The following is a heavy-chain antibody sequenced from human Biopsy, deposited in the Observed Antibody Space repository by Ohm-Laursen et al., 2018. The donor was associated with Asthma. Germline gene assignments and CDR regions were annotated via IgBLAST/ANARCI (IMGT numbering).Heavy chain of an antibody. CDR1: GYTFIGYH. D-gene: IGHD7-27*01. CDR3: ARGQKSPGDRWFDP. J-gene: IGHJ5*02. Sequence: ASVKVSCKTSGYTFIGYHIHWVRQAPGQGLEWMGRINPNSGGTNYAQKFQGRVTMTSDTSISTAYMELSRLRSDDTALNYCARGQKSPGDRWFDPWGQGTLVTVSS. CDR2: INPNSGGT. V-gene: IGHV1-2*06.